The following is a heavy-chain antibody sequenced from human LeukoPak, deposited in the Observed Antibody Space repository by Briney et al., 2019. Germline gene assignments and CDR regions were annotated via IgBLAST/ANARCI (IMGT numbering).Heavy chain of an antibody. CDR1: GFTFSSYG. Sequence: GRSLRLSCAASGFTFSSYGMHWVRQAPGKGLEWVAVIWHDGSNKYYADSVKGRFTISRGNSKNTLYLQMNSLRAEDTAVYYCARGGYYLYGMDVWGQGTTVTVSS. D-gene: IGHD3-10*01. CDR2: IWHDGSNK. J-gene: IGHJ6*02. CDR3: ARGGYYLYGMDV. V-gene: IGHV3-33*01.